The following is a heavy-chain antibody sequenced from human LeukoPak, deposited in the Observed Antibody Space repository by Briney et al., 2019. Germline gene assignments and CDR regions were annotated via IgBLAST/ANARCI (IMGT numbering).Heavy chain of an antibody. D-gene: IGHD1-26*01. J-gene: IGHJ4*02. CDR2: IGARGDVA. Sequence: GGSLRLSCTVSGFAFSGYAMSWVRQAPGKGPEWVSSIGARGDVAYSADSVKGRFTISRDNSKRTLFLQMNSVRAEDTAVYYCAKVHYTASFPGSFPGRNYFDSWGQGTLVTVSS. CDR1: GFAFSGYA. CDR3: AKVHYTASFPGSFPGRNYFDS. V-gene: IGHV3-23*01.